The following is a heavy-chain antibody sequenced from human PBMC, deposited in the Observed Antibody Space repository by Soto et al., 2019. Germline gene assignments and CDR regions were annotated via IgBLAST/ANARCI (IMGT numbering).Heavy chain of an antibody. Sequence: ESGGGLVQPGGSLRLSCAASGFTFSSYSMNWVRQAPGKGLEWVSYISSSSSTIYYEDSVKGRFTISRDNAKNSLYLQMNSLRSEDTAVYYCARDYYDSSGYSADFDYWGQGTLVTVSS. CDR3: ARDYYDSSGYSADFDY. CDR1: GFTFSSYS. CDR2: ISSSSSTI. D-gene: IGHD3-22*01. J-gene: IGHJ4*02. V-gene: IGHV3-48*01.